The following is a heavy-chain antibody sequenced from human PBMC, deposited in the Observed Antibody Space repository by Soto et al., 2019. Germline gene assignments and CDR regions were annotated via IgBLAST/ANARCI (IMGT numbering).Heavy chain of an antibody. CDR1: GFTVSSNY. D-gene: IGHD3-3*01. J-gene: IGHJ6*02. Sequence: AGGSLRLSCAASGFTVSSNYMSWVRQAPGKGLEWVSVIYSGGSTYYADSVKGRFTISRDNSKNTLYLQMNSLRAEDTAVYYCARADYDLWSGSSHYGMDVWGQGTTVTSP. V-gene: IGHV3-53*01. CDR3: ARADYDLWSGSSHYGMDV. CDR2: IYSGGST.